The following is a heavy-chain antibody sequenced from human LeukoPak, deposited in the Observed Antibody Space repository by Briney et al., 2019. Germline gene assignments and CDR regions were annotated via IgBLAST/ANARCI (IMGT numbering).Heavy chain of an antibody. J-gene: IGHJ6*02. V-gene: IGHV1-8*01. CDR2: MNPNSGNT. Sequence: ASVKVSCKASGYTFTIYDINWVRQAPGQGLEWMGWMNPNSGNTGYAQKFQGRVTMTRNTSISTAYMELSSLRSEDTAVYYCARWSEDIVATISNGMDVWGQGTTVTVSS. CDR1: GYTFTIYD. CDR3: ARWSEDIVATISNGMDV. D-gene: IGHD5-12*01.